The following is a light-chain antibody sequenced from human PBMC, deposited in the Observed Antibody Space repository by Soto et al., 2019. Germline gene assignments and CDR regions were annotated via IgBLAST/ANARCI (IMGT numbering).Light chain of an antibody. CDR1: SSDVGGYNY. CDR2: GVS. Sequence: LTQPRSVSGSPGQSVTISCTGTSSDVGGYNYVSWYQQHPGKAPKLMIYGVSKRPSGVPDRFSGSKSGNTASLTISGLQAEDEADYYCCSYAGSYTSHVVFGGGTKVTVL. CDR3: CSYAGSYTSHVV. V-gene: IGLV2-11*01. J-gene: IGLJ2*01.